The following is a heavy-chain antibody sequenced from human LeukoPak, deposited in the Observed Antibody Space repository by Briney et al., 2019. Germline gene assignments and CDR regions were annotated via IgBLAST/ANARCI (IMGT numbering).Heavy chain of an antibody. J-gene: IGHJ4*02. CDR1: GGSISSYY. V-gene: IGHV4-59*12. CDR2: IYYSGST. Sequence: SETLSLTCTVSGGSISSYYWSWIRQPPGKGLEWIGYIYYSGSTNYNPSLKSRVTISVDTSKNQFSLKLNSVTPEDTAVYFCARDRGGDFENRGQGTLVTVSS. CDR3: ARDRGGDFEN. D-gene: IGHD2-21*02.